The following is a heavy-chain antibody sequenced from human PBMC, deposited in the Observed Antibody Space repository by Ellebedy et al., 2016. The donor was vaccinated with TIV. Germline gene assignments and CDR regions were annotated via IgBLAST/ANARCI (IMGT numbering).Heavy chain of an antibody. Sequence: ASVKVSCKASGYTFTGYYMHWVRQAPGQGLEWMGWINPNSGGTNYAQKFQGRVTITRNTSISTAYMELSSLRSEDTAVYYCARGTIAAADYWGQGTLVTVSS. CDR3: ARGTIAAADY. V-gene: IGHV1-2*02. J-gene: IGHJ4*02. CDR1: GYTFTGYY. D-gene: IGHD6-13*01. CDR2: INPNSGGT.